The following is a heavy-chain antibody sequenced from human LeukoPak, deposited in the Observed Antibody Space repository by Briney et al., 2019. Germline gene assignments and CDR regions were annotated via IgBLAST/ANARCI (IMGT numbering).Heavy chain of an antibody. V-gene: IGHV3-30*02. Sequence: GGSLRLSCAASGLAFSTYGMHWVRQAPGKGLEWVAYIRYDGSNKYYADSVKGRFTISRDNSKNTLYVQMNSLRAEDTAVYYCAREAITIFGVVRTQTTYGPHRFDPWGQGTLVTVSS. J-gene: IGHJ5*02. CDR1: GLAFSTYG. CDR2: IRYDGSNK. CDR3: AREAITIFGVVRTQTTYGPHRFDP. D-gene: IGHD3-3*01.